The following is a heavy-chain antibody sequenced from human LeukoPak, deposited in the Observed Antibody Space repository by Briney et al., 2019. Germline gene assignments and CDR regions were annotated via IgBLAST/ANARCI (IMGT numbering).Heavy chain of an antibody. Sequence: PGGSLRLSCAASGFTFSSYWMHWVRHAPGKGLVWVSRINSDGSSTSYADSVKGRFTISRDNAKNTLYLQMNSLRAEDTAVYYCAREADYYDSSGYYYFDYWGRGTLVTVSS. J-gene: IGHJ4*02. D-gene: IGHD3-22*01. V-gene: IGHV3-74*01. CDR1: GFTFSSYW. CDR2: INSDGSST. CDR3: AREADYYDSSGYYYFDY.